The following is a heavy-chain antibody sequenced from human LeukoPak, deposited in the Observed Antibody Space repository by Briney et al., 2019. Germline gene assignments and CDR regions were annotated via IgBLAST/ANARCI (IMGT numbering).Heavy chain of an antibody. V-gene: IGHV1-69*01. CDR3: ARDYYYDSSGYFDY. CDR1: GGTFSSYA. Sequence: SVKVSCKASGGTFSSYAISWVRQAPGQGLEWMGGIIPIFGTANYAQKFQGRVTITADESTSTAYMELRSLRSDDTAVYYCARDYYYDSSGYFDYWGQGTLVTVSS. CDR2: IIPIFGTA. D-gene: IGHD3-22*01. J-gene: IGHJ4*02.